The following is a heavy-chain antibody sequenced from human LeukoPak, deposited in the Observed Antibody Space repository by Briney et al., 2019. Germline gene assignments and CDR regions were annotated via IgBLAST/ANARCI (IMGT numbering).Heavy chain of an antibody. J-gene: IGHJ4*02. CDR2: INPNSGGT. Sequence: ASVKVSCKASGYTFTSYAMNWVRQAPGQGLEWMGWINPNSGGTNYAQKFQGRVTMTRDTSISTAYMELSRLRSDDTAVYYCASHTSRGPVDYWGQGTLVTVSS. CDR1: GYTFTSYA. CDR3: ASHTSRGPVDY. V-gene: IGHV1-2*02. D-gene: IGHD3-10*01.